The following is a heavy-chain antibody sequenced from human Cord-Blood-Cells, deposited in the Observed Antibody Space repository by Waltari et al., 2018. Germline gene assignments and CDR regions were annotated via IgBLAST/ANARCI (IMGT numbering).Heavy chain of an antibody. J-gene: IGHJ3*02. CDR2: IYYSGST. CDR1: GGSISSHY. CDR3: ARVRTGTTAFDI. Sequence: QVQLQESGPGLVKPSETLSLTCTVSGGSISSHYWSWIRQPPGKGLEWIGYIYYSGSTNYNPSLKSRVTISVDTSKNQFSLKLSSVTAADTAVYYCARVRTGTTAFDIWGQRTMVTVSS. V-gene: IGHV4-59*11. D-gene: IGHD1-7*01.